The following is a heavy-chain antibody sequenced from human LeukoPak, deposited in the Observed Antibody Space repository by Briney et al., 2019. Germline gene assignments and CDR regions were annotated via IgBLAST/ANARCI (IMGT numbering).Heavy chain of an antibody. J-gene: IGHJ3*02. CDR2: IYYSGST. CDR1: GGFISGYY. D-gene: IGHD6-19*01. Sequence: SETLSLTCTVSGGFISGYYWSWIRQPPGKGLEWIGYIYYSGSTNYNPSLKSRVTISLDTSKNQFSLKLSSVTAADTAMYYCARDLGYSSGWYDIWGQGTMVTVSS. V-gene: IGHV4-59*01. CDR3: ARDLGYSSGWYDI.